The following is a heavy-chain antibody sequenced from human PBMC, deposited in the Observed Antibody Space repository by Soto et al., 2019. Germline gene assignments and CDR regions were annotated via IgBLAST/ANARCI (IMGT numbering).Heavy chain of an antibody. D-gene: IGHD4-17*01. J-gene: IGHJ4*02. CDR2: ISRSGDYT. CDR3: AKVVRPSTTTTQPVEY. CDR1: GFSFSSYA. V-gene: IGHV3-23*01. Sequence: EVQLLESGGDLVQPGGSLRLSCAASGFSFSSYAMTWVRQAPGKVLQWVSGISRSGDYTYYADSVEGRFTISRDDSKNTRYLEVKSLRAEDTAVYYCAKVVRPSTTTTQPVEYWGQGNLVTVSS.